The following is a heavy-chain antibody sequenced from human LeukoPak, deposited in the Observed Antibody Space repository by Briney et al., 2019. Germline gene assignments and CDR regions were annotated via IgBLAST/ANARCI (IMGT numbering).Heavy chain of an antibody. D-gene: IGHD1-26*01. Sequence: PGGSLRLSCAASGFTFSSYAMHWVRQAPGKGLEYVSAISSNGGSTYYANSVKGRFTISRDNSKNTLYLQMGSLRAEDMAVYYCARVSGSYSGIDYWGQGTLVTVSS. J-gene: IGHJ4*02. V-gene: IGHV3-64*01. CDR2: ISSNGGST. CDR1: GFTFSSYA. CDR3: ARVSGSYSGIDY.